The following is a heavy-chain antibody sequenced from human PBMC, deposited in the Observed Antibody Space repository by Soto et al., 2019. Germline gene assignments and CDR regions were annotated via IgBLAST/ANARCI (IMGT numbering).Heavy chain of an antibody. Sequence: ASVKVSCKVSGYTLTGSSMHWVRQAPGRGLEWMGGFDPEDGDTVYAQSFQGRVTMTEDSSTDTAYMELNSLTSADTAVYYCATLNPHLDFWGQGTPVTVSS. V-gene: IGHV1-24*01. CDR3: ATLNPHLDF. CDR1: GYTLTGSS. J-gene: IGHJ4*02. CDR2: FDPEDGDT.